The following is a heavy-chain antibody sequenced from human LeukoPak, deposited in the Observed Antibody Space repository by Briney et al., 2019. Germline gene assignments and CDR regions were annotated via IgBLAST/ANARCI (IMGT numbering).Heavy chain of an antibody. CDR3: ARGREVRGVIITNDY. V-gene: IGHV4-34*01. CDR1: GGSFSGYY. J-gene: IGHJ4*02. CDR2: INHSGST. D-gene: IGHD3-10*01. Sequence: SETLSLTCAVYGGSFSGYYWSWIRQPPGKGLEWIGEINHSGSTNYNPSLKSRVTISVDTSKNQFSLKLSSVTAADTAAYYCARGREVRGVIITNDYWGQGTLVTVSS.